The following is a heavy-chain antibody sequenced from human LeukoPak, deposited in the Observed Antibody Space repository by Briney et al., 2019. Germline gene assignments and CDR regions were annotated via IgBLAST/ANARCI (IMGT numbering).Heavy chain of an antibody. CDR3: ARDRGRTTLGVHDY. CDR2: IKQDGSEK. Sequence: GGSLRLSCAASGFTFSSYWMSWVRQAPGKGLEWVANIKQDGSEKYYVDSVKGRFTISRDNAKNSLYLQMNSLRAEDTAVYYCARDRGRTTLGVHDYWGQGTLVTVSS. V-gene: IGHV3-7*01. J-gene: IGHJ4*02. D-gene: IGHD4-17*01. CDR1: GFTFSSYW.